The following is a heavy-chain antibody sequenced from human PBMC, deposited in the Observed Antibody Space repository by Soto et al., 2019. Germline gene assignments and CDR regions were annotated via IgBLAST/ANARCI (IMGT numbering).Heavy chain of an antibody. V-gene: IGHV3-23*01. CDR2: ISGSGGST. CDR3: AKLRTETKSYFDY. CDR1: GFTFSSYA. J-gene: IGHJ4*02. Sequence: EVQLLESGGGLVQPGGSLRHSCAASGFTFSSYAMSWVRQAPGKGLEWVSAISGSGGSTYYADSVKGRFTISRDNSKNTLYLQMNSLRAEDTAVYYCAKLRTETKSYFDYWGQGTLVTVSS.